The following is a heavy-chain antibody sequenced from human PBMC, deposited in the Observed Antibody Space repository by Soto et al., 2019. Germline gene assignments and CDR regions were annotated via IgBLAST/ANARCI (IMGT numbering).Heavy chain of an antibody. J-gene: IGHJ4*02. CDR3: AKGVGYCSSTSCSPAYYFDS. Sequence: QVQLVQSGAEVKKPGASVKVSCKASGYTFTSYGISWVRQAPGQGLEWMGWISAYNGNTNYAQKLQGRVTMTTDTSTSTAYMELRSLRSADTAVYYCAKGVGYCSSTSCSPAYYFDSWGQGTLVTVSS. V-gene: IGHV1-18*01. CDR1: GYTFTSYG. D-gene: IGHD2-2*01. CDR2: ISAYNGNT.